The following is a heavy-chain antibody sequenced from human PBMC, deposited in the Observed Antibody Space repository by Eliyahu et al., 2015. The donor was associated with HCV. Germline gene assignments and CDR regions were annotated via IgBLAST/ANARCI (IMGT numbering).Heavy chain of an antibody. CDR1: GFTFSXXA. Sequence: EVQLLESGGGLVQPGGSLRLSCAVSGFTFSXXAMSWVRQAPGKGLEWVSAISGSGGSTYYADSVKGRFTISRDNSKNTLYLQMNSLRAEDTAVYYCAKVELGYCSGGSCSGGFDYWGQGTLVTVSS. V-gene: IGHV3-23*01. CDR2: ISGSGGST. J-gene: IGHJ4*02. D-gene: IGHD2-15*01. CDR3: AKVELGYCSGGSCSGGFDY.